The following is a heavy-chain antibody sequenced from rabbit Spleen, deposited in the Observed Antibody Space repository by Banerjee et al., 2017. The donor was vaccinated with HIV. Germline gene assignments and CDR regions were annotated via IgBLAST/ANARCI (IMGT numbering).Heavy chain of an antibody. CDR2: IYAGSSGST. D-gene: IGHD1-1*01. V-gene: IGHV1S45*01. Sequence: QEQLEESGGDLVKPEGSLTLTCTASGFDFSSNDFMCWVRQAPGKGLNLIACIYAGSSGSTYYASWAKGRFTISKTSSTTVTLQMTSLTAADTATYFCASGYSDIYFNLWGPGTLVTVS. CDR1: GFDFSSNDF. J-gene: IGHJ4*01. CDR3: ASGYSDIYFNL.